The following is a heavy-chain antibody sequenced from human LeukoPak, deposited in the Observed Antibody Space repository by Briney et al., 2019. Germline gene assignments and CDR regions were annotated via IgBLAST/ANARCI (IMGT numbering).Heavy chain of an antibody. CDR2: IYHSGST. CDR3: ARVNGCGGDSYVFDY. CDR1: GGSISSGGYS. D-gene: IGHD2-21*02. J-gene: IGHJ4*02. V-gene: IGHV4-30-2*01. Sequence: PSETLSLTCAVSGGSISSGGYSWSWLRQPPGKGLEWIGYIYHSGSTYYNPSLKSRVTISVDRSKNQFSLKLSSVTAADTAVYYCARVNGCGGDSYVFDYWGQGTLVTVSS.